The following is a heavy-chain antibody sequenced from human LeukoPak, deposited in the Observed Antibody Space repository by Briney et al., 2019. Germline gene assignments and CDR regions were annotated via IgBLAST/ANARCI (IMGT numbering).Heavy chain of an antibody. CDR2: VYHTGST. V-gene: IGHV4-34*01. J-gene: IGHJ4*02. Sequence: TSETLSLTCAVYGGSFSGYYWSWIRQPPGKGLEWIGEVYHTGSTNYNPSLKSRVTISVDTSKNQFSLKLSSVTAADTAMYYCARAGFGLAPHRGTPFDYWGQGTLVTVSS. CDR1: GGSFSGYY. D-gene: IGHD3-10*01. CDR3: ARAGFGLAPHRGTPFDY.